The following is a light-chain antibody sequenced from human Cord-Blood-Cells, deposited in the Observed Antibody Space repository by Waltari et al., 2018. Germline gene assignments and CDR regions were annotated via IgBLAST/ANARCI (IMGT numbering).Light chain of an antibody. CDR2: EVS. CDR3: SSYTSSSTLV. Sequence: QSALTQPASVSGSPGQSITISCTGTSSDVGGYHYVSWYQQHPGKAPKLMIYEVSKRPSGVYNRFSGSKSGNTASLTISGLQAEDEADYYCSSYTSSSTLVFGGGTKLTVL. V-gene: IGLV2-14*01. CDR1: SSDVGGYHY. J-gene: IGLJ3*02.